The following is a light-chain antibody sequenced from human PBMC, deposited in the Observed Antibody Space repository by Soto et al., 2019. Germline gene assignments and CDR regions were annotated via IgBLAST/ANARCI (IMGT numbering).Light chain of an antibody. CDR1: QGIRSY. J-gene: IGKJ3*01. CDR2: GAS. Sequence: DIQLTQSPSFLSASVGDRVTITCLSMQGIRSYLAWYQQRPGKAPELLSYGASTLRPGGASRFSGSGSGTEVTLTNSRMLPEDFAAHFCEQLHPLPPGRTCGAEPKVDIK. V-gene: IGKV1-9*01. CDR3: EQLHPLPPGRT.